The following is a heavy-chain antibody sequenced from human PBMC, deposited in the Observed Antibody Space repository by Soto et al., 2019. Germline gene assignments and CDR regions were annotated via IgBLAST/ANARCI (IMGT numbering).Heavy chain of an antibody. CDR3: ASQRRDGYNYVTGWGLRWYFDL. V-gene: IGHV4-59*01. CDR1: GGSISSYY. Sequence: QVQLQESGPGLVKPSETLSLTCTVSGGSISSYYWSWIRQPPGKGLEWIGYTYYSGSTNYNPSLKSRVTISVDTSKNQFSLKLSSVTAADTAVYYCASQRRDGYNYVTGWGLRWYFDLWGRGTLVTVSS. CDR2: TYYSGST. D-gene: IGHD5-12*01. J-gene: IGHJ2*01.